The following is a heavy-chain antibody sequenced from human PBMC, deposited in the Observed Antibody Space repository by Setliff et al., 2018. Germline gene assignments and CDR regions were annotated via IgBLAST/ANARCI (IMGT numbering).Heavy chain of an antibody. V-gene: IGHV3-48*01. J-gene: IGHJ6*04. CDR1: GFTFSDYS. CDR2: ISSSSSTI. D-gene: IGHD3-3*01. CDR3: ARSYNFWSGPALDV. Sequence: GGSLRLSCAASGFTFSDYSTNWVRQAPGKGLEWVSDISSSSSTIYYADSVKGRFTISRDNAQNSLYLQMNSLRAEDTAVYYCARSYNFWSGPALDVWGKGTTVTVSS.